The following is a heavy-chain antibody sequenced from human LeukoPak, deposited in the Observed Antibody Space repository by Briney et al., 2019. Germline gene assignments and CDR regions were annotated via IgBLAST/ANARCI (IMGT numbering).Heavy chain of an antibody. CDR2: INNGGST. J-gene: IGHJ4*02. CDR3: AKEPRHCGADCFSLLDC. CDR1: GFTLSSYS. Sequence: GGSLRLSCAASGFTLSSYSMSWVRQAPGKGLEWVSLINNGGSTYCADSVKGRFTISRDISKNTLYLQMNSLRAEDTAVYYCAKEPRHCGADCFSLLDCWGQGTLVTVSS. D-gene: IGHD2-21*02. V-gene: IGHV3-23*01.